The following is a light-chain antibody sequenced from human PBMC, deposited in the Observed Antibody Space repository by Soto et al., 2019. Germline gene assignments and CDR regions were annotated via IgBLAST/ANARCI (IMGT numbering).Light chain of an antibody. Sequence: EIVLTQSPGTLSLSPGERATLSCRSSQSVSSSYLARYQQKPGQAPRLLIYGASTRATSIPDRYSGSGPGTSFTLTISSLEPEELAVDSCQQYGTSPYTFDQGTKLEIK. V-gene: IGKV3-20*01. CDR3: QQYGTSPYT. CDR2: GAS. CDR1: QSVSSSY. J-gene: IGKJ2*01.